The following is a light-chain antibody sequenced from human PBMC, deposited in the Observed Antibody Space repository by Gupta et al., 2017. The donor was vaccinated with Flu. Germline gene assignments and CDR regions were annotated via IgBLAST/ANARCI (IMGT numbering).Light chain of an antibody. CDR1: SSNFGAGYD. V-gene: IGLV1-40*01. CDR3: QSYDSSLSGSV. J-gene: IGLJ3*02. CDR2: GNN. Sequence: PSVSGAPGQRLTISCTGSSSNFGAGYDVHWYQQLPGTAPKLLIYGNNHRPSGVPDRFSGSKSGTSASLAITGLQAEDEAHYYCQSYDSSLSGSVFGGGTKLTVL.